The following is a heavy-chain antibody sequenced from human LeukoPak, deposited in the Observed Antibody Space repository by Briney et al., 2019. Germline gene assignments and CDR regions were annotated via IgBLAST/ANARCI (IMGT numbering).Heavy chain of an antibody. V-gene: IGHV3-33*06. J-gene: IGHJ4*02. CDR3: AKDSDYVSRGYADY. CDR1: GFTFSSYG. Sequence: GRSLRLSCAASGFTFSSYGMNWVSQAPGKGLEWVAVIWYDGSNKYYADSVKGRFTISRDNSKNTLYLHMNSLRAEDTAVYYCAKDSDYVSRGYADYWGQGTLVTVSS. D-gene: IGHD3-22*01. CDR2: IWYDGSNK.